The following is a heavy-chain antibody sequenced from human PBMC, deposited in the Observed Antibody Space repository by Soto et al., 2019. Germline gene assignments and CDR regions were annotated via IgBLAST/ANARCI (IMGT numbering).Heavy chain of an antibody. V-gene: IGHV3-48*01. CDR1: GFTFSSYS. CDR3: ARDRESGAYKEGWDYYYSGMYV. J-gene: IGHJ6*02. CDR2: ISSSSSTI. Sequence: GGSLRLSCAASGFTFSSYSMNWVRQAPGKGLEWVSYISSSSSTIYYADSVKGRFTISRDKAKNSLYLQMNSLRAEDTAVYYCARDRESGAYKEGWDYYYSGMYVWGQGTTVTVSS. D-gene: IGHD4-17*01.